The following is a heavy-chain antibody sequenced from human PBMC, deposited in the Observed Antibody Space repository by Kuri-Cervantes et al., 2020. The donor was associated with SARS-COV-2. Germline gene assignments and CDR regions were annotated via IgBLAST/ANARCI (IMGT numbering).Heavy chain of an antibody. CDR3: AKADCSSTSCDNWFDP. CDR2: ISWNSGSI. CDR1: GFTFNDYA. J-gene: IGHJ5*02. D-gene: IGHD2-2*01. Sequence: SLKISCAASGFTFNDYAMHWVRQAPGKGLEWVSGISWNSGSIGYAGSVKGRFTISRDNAKNSLYLQMNSLRAEDTALYYCAKADCSSTSCDNWFDPWGQGTLVTVSS. V-gene: IGHV3-9*01.